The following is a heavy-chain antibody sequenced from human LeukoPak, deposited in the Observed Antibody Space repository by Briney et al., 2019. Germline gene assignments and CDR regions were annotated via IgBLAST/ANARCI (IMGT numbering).Heavy chain of an antibody. CDR3: ARDREVGTTRKYFDY. V-gene: IGHV1-46*01. Sequence: ASVKVSCKAPGYIFTSYYMNWVRQAPGQGLEWMGIINPSDGSISYAQKFQGRVTMTRDTSTSSVYMELSSLTSEDTAVYYCARDREVGTTRKYFDYWGQGTLVTVSS. J-gene: IGHJ4*02. CDR1: GYIFTSYY. CDR2: INPSDGSI. D-gene: IGHD1-26*01.